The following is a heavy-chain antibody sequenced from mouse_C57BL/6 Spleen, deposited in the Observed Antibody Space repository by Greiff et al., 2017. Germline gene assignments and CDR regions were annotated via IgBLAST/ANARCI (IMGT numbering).Heavy chain of an antibody. CDR2: ITNNATNHAT. D-gene: IGHD2-4*01. CDR3: TRIYYDYDVNN. V-gene: IGHV6-6*01. CDR1: GFTFSDAW. Sequence: EVKLVESGGGLVQPGGSMKLSCAASGFTFSDAWMDWVRQSPEKGLEWVAEITNNATNHATYYAESVKGRFTISRDDSKSSVYLQMNSLRAEDTGIYYCTRIYYDYDVNNWGQSTTLSVSS. J-gene: IGHJ2*01.